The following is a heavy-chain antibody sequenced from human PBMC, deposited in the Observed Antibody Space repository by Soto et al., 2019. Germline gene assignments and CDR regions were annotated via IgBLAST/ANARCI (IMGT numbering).Heavy chain of an antibody. CDR1: GFTFSSFA. CDR2: ISGSGGST. J-gene: IGHJ4*02. V-gene: IGHV3-23*01. Sequence: GGSLRLSCAASGFTFSSFAMSWVRQAPGKGLEWVSAISGSGGSTYYADSVKGRFTISRDNSKNTLYLQMNSLRAEDTAVYYCAKEGIVLMVYAIDYWGQGTLVTVSS. CDR3: AKEGIVLMVYAIDY. D-gene: IGHD2-8*01.